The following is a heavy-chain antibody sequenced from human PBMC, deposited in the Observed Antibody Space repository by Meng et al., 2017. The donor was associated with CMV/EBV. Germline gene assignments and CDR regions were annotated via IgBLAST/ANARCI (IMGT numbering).Heavy chain of an antibody. CDR2: LIPIFRTA. CDR3: ARGNDFWSGPGQYYYSGLDV. Sequence: SVKVSCKASGGTFSSYGITWVRQAPGQGLEWVGGLIPIFRTANYAQKLQGRVTITSDESTSTTYMELSSLRSEDTAVYYCARGNDFWSGPGQYYYSGLDVWGQGTTVTVSS. J-gene: IGHJ6*02. CDR1: GGTFSSYG. D-gene: IGHD3-3*01. V-gene: IGHV1-69*13.